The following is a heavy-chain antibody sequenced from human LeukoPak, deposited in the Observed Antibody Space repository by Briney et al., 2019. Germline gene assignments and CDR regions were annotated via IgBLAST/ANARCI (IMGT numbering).Heavy chain of an antibody. D-gene: IGHD3-9*01. V-gene: IGHV1-8*01. Sequence: ASVKVSCKASGYTFTSYDINWVRQATGQGLEWMGWMNPNSGNTGYAQKFQGRVTMARNTSISTAYMELSSLRSEDTAVYYCARMLRYSARYFDYWGQGTLVTVSS. CDR3: ARMLRYSARYFDY. CDR2: MNPNSGNT. CDR1: GYTFTSYD. J-gene: IGHJ4*02.